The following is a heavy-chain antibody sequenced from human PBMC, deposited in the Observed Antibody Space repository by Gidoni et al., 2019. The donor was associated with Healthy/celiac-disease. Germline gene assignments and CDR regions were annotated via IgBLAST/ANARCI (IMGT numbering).Heavy chain of an antibody. CDR1: GFTFSRYS. J-gene: IGHJ4*02. CDR2: SSISSSYI. D-gene: IGHD6-13*01. CDR3: ARDSFDDVQQLGFFDY. Sequence: EVQLVESGGGLVKPGGSLSLAWAASGFTFSRYSMNWGRQAPGKGLEWVSFSSISSSYISYADSVKGRFTISRDNAKNSLYLQMNSLRAEDTAVYYCARDSFDDVQQLGFFDYWGQGTLVTVSS. V-gene: IGHV3-21*01.